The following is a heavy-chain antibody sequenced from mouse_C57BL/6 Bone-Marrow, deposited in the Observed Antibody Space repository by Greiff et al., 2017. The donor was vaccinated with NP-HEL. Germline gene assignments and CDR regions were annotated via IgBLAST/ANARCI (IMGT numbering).Heavy chain of an antibody. CDR2: ISNLAYSI. J-gene: IGHJ1*03. CDR1: GFTFSDYG. Sequence: EVKLVDSGGGLVQPGGSLKLSCAASGFTFSDYGMAWVRQAPRKGPEWVAFISNLAYSIYYADTVTGRFTISRENAKNTLYLEMSSLRSEDTAMYYCARRDYGSSQYFDVWGTGTTVTVSS. V-gene: IGHV5-15*01. D-gene: IGHD1-1*01. CDR3: ARRDYGSSQYFDV.